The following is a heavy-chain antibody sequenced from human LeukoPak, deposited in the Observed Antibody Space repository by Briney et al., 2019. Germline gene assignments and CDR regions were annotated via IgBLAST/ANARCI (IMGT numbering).Heavy chain of an antibody. D-gene: IGHD3-16*01. Sequence: GGSLRLSCVASGFTFNSYFMNWVRQAPGAGLEWIAGISGGGGSTYFAESVKGRFTISRDNSKNTLYLKMDSLRAEDTVVYYCAKQMSVGDPGDLGGQGTMVTVSS. V-gene: IGHV3-23*01. CDR1: GFTFNSYF. CDR2: ISGGGGST. J-gene: IGHJ3*01. CDR3: AKQMSVGDPGDL.